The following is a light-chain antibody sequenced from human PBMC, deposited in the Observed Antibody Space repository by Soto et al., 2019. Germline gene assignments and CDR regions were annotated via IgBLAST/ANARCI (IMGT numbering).Light chain of an antibody. V-gene: IGLV2-8*01. CDR2: EVX. Sequence: QSALTQPPSASGSPGQSVTISCTGTSSDVGGYNYVSWYQQYPGRAPKLMIYEVXXRPSGVPXXXXGSXXXXXXXXXXXXXQXEDEADYYCSSYAASNNFYFVFGGGTKLTVL. CDR1: SSDVGGYNY. J-gene: IGLJ3*02. CDR3: SSYAASNNFYFV.